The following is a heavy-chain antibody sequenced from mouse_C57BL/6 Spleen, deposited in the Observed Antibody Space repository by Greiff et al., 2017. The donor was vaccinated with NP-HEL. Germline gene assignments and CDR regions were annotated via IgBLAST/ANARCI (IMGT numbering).Heavy chain of an antibody. Sequence: EVKLMESGGGLVKPGGSLKLSCAASGFTFSSYAMSWVRQTPEKRLEWVATISDGGSYTYYPDNVKGRFTISRDNAKNNLYLQMSHLKSEDTAMYYCARVSPAYYFDYWGQGTTLTVSS. J-gene: IGHJ2*01. CDR3: ARVSPAYYFDY. CDR1: GFTFSSYA. CDR2: ISDGGSYT. V-gene: IGHV5-4*03.